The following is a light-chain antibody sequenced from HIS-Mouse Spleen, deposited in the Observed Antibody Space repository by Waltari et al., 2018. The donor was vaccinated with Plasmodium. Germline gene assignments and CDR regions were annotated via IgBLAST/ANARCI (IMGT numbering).Light chain of an antibody. V-gene: IGLV3-1*01. CDR1: TLGDKY. Sequence: SYELTQPPSVSVSPAQPASITCSGATLGDKYACWYQQKPGQSPVLVIYQDSKRPSGIPERFSGSNSGNTATLTISGTQAMDEADYYCQAWDSSTAVFGGGTKLTVL. CDR3: QAWDSSTAV. J-gene: IGLJ3*02. CDR2: QDS.